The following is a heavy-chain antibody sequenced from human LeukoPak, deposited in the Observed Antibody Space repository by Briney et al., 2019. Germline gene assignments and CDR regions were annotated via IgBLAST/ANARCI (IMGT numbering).Heavy chain of an antibody. V-gene: IGHV3-23*01. CDR1: EFSVGSNY. D-gene: IGHD4-17*01. CDR2: ISGSGGST. J-gene: IGHJ2*01. Sequence: GGSLRLSCAASEFSVGSNYMTWVRQAPGKGLEWVSAISGSGGSTYYADSVKGRFTISRDNSKNTLYLQMNSLRAEDTAVYYCAKGDYGDYSGWYFDLWGRGTLVTVSS. CDR3: AKGDYGDYSGWYFDL.